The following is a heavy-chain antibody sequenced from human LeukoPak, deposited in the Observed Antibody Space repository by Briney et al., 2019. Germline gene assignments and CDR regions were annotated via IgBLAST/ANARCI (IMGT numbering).Heavy chain of an antibody. CDR2: MNPNSGNT. CDR3: ARRCHDILTGYYYMDV. J-gene: IGHJ6*03. V-gene: IGHV1-8*01. Sequence: ASVKVSCKASGYTFTSYDINWVRQATGQGLEWMGWMNPNSGNTGYAQKFQGRVTMTRNTSISTAYMELSSLRSEDTAVFYCARRCHDILTGYYYMDVWGKGTTVTVSS. CDR1: GYTFTSYD. D-gene: IGHD3-9*01.